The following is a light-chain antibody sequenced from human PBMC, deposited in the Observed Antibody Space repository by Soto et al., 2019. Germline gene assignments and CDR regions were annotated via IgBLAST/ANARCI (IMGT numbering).Light chain of an antibody. CDR1: QSVRTY. CDR2: GAS. CDR3: QQSFTIPYT. Sequence: DIQMTQSPSSLSASVGDRVTITCRASQSVRTYLNWYQRKPGKAPKVLIYGASALQSGVPSRFSGSGSGIDFTLTVSSLQPEDFATYYCQQSFTIPYTFGQGTKLEIK. V-gene: IGKV1-39*01. J-gene: IGKJ2*01.